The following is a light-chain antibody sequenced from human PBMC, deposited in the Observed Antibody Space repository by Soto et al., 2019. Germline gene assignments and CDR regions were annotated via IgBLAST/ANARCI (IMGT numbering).Light chain of an antibody. V-gene: IGLV2-8*01. CDR3: SSYAGSNNYV. CDR1: SSDVGAYTY. J-gene: IGLJ1*01. Sequence: QSALTQPPYAPGSPGQSVTISCTGTSSDVGAYTYVSWYQQHPGKAPKLMIYGVTERPSGVPDRFSGSKSGNTASLTVSGLQTEDEAYYYCSSYAGSNNYVFGTGTKVTVL. CDR2: GVT.